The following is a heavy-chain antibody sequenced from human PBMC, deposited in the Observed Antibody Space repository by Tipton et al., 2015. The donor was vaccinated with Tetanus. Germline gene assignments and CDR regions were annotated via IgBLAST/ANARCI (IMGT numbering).Heavy chain of an antibody. CDR3: ARSPLEDYGDYHSYFQH. V-gene: IGHV4-30-4*01. D-gene: IGHD4-17*01. Sequence: LRLSCTVSGGSISSGDYYWSWIRQPPGKGLERIGYIYYSGSTYYNPSLKSRVTISVDTSKNQFSLKLSSVTAADTAVYYCARSPLEDYGDYHSYFQHWGQGTLVTVSS. J-gene: IGHJ1*01. CDR2: IYYSGST. CDR1: GGSISSGDYY.